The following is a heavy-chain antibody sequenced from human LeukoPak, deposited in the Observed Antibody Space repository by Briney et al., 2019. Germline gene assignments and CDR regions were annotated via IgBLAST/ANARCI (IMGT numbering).Heavy chain of an antibody. D-gene: IGHD3-22*01. CDR3: ARSSLDYYDSSGYYYALDY. V-gene: IGHV4-39*07. CDR2: IFYTGDT. Sequence: SETLSLTCTVSGGSISSSNYYWGWIRQPPGKGLEWIGSIFYTGDTYYNPSLKSRITISVDTSKNQFSLKLSSVTAADTAVYYCARSSLDYYDSSGYYYALDYWGQGTLVTVSS. J-gene: IGHJ4*02. CDR1: GGSISSSNYY.